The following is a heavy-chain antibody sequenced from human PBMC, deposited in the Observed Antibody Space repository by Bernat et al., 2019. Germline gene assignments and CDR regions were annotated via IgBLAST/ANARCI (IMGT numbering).Heavy chain of an antibody. CDR3: ARHYLPSGSYSYWFDP. V-gene: IGHV4-59*01. Sequence: QEQLQESGPGLVKPSETLSLTCTVSVGSIGIYYWSWIRQPPGKGLEWIAFISYTGDTNYNPSLKSRVIISVDTSKSQVSMELTSVTAADTAVYYCARHYLPSGSYSYWFDPWGQGTLVTVSS. CDR2: ISYTGDT. D-gene: IGHD3-10*01. J-gene: IGHJ5*02. CDR1: VGSIGIYY.